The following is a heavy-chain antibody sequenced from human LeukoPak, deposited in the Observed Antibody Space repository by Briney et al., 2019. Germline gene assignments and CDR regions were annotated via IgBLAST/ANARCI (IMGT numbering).Heavy chain of an antibody. CDR1: GFTFSSYG. D-gene: IGHD6-19*01. CDR2: ISYKASNK. CDR3: AEDHSSGWYFDY. Sequence: GGSLRLSCAPSGFTFSSYGRHGVRQALGKGLEWVAVISYKASNKYYADSVKGRFTIRRDNSNHKLYLQMNSLRAEDTAVYYWAEDHSSGWYFDYWGQGTLVTVSS. V-gene: IGHV3-30*18. J-gene: IGHJ4*02.